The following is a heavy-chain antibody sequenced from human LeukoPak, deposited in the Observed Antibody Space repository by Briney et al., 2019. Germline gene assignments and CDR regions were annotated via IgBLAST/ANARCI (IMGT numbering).Heavy chain of an antibody. Sequence: GGSLGLSCAACGFAFSTYTMHWARQAPGKGLEWVASINSGGTTTHYAFSVKGRFTISRDNAQNVLYLQMNGLRGDDAAVYYCLRGDSRDFWGQGTLVTVSS. V-gene: IGHV3-21*06. CDR1: GFAFSTYT. J-gene: IGHJ4*02. CDR2: INSGGTTT. CDR3: LRGDSRDF. D-gene: IGHD3-22*01.